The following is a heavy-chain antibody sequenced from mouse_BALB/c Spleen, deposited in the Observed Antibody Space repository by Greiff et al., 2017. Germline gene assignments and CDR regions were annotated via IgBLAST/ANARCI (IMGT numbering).Heavy chain of an antibody. J-gene: IGHJ2*01. D-gene: IGHD3-3*01. CDR1: GFTFSSYG. V-gene: IGHV5-6-3*01. Sequence: EVMLVESGGGLVQPGGSLKLSCAASGFTFSSYGMSWVRQTPDKRLELVATINSNGGSTYYPDSVKGRFTISRDNAKNTLYLQMSSLKSEDTAMYYCARDRGSFDYRGQGTTLTVSS. CDR3: ARDRGSFDY. CDR2: INSNGGST.